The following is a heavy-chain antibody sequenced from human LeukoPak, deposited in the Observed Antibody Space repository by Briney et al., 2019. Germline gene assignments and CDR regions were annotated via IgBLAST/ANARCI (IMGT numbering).Heavy chain of an antibody. J-gene: IGHJ6*03. Sequence: SQTLSLTCTVSGGSISSGGYYWSWIRQPPGKGLEWIGYIYHSGSTYYNPSLKSRVTISVDRSKNQFSLKLSSVTAADTAVYYCAKDLSNLSAAARIAAVHYYYYYYMDVWGKGTTVTASS. CDR1: GGSISSGGYY. CDR3: AKDLSNLSAAARIAAVHYYYYYYMDV. CDR2: IYHSGST. D-gene: IGHD6-13*01. V-gene: IGHV4-30-2*01.